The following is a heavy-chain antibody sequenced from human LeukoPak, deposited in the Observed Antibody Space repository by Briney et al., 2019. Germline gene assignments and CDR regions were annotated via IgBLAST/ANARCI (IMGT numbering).Heavy chain of an antibody. CDR3: ARAMTAVAGSYYFDY. D-gene: IGHD6-19*01. V-gene: IGHV3-74*01. J-gene: IGHJ4*02. CDR1: GFTFSSYW. CDR2: INSDGSST. Sequence: GGSLRLSCAASGFTFSSYWMHWVRQAPGKGLVWVSRINSDGSSTSYADSVKGRFTISRDNAKNTLYPQMNSLRAEDTAVYYCARAMTAVAGSYYFDYWGQGTLVTVSS.